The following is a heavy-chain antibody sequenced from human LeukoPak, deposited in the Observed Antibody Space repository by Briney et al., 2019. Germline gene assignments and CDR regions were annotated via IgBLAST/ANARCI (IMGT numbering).Heavy chain of an antibody. CDR3: ATYSGSSTSAFDI. D-gene: IGHD1-26*01. CDR1: GYSIGSGYY. CDR2: IYHSGST. V-gene: IGHV4-38-2*01. J-gene: IGHJ3*02. Sequence: PSETLSLTCAVSGYSIGSGYYWGWIRQPPEKGLEWIGSIYHSGSTYYNPSLKSRVTISVDTPKNQFSLKLSSVTAADTAVYYCATYSGSSTSAFDIWGQGTTVTVSS.